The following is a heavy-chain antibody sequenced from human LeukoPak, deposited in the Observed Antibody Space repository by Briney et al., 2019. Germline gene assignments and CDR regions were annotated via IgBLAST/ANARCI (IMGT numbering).Heavy chain of an antibody. Sequence: LETLSLTCTVSGGSISSYYWSWIRQPPGKGLEWIGYIYYSGSTNYNPSLKSRVTISVDTSKNQFSLKLSSVAAADTAVYYCAKDLLYGDYRTHPTYFDYWGQGTLVTVSS. J-gene: IGHJ4*02. CDR3: AKDLLYGDYRTHPTYFDY. CDR1: GGSISSYY. D-gene: IGHD4-17*01. CDR2: IYYSGST. V-gene: IGHV4-59*01.